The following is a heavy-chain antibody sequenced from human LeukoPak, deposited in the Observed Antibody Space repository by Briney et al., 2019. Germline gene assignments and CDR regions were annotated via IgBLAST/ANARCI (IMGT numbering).Heavy chain of an antibody. D-gene: IGHD6-13*01. V-gene: IGHV3-7*02. CDR3: GSGQQLGY. Sequence: GGSLRLSCAASGFTFSNYWMSWVRQAPGKGLERVANIKQDGSEKNYVDSVKGRFTISRDNAKNSLYLEMNSLRPEDTAVYYCGSGQQLGYWGQGILVTVSS. J-gene: IGHJ4*02. CDR1: GFTFSNYW. CDR2: IKQDGSEK.